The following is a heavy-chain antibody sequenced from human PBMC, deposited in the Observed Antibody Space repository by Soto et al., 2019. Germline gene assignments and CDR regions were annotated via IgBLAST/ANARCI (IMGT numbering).Heavy chain of an antibody. D-gene: IGHD3-16*01. Sequence: QVQLQESGPGLVKPSGTLSLTCAVSGGSISSPNWWTWVRQPPGKGLEWIGEIYHGGSTNYNPSLKGRVTLSIDKSKNQFSRKLTSVTAADTAVYYCARGVMRGERYGMDIWGQGTTVTVSS. CDR2: IYHGGST. CDR3: ARGVMRGERYGMDI. CDR1: GGSISSPNW. J-gene: IGHJ6*02. V-gene: IGHV4-4*02.